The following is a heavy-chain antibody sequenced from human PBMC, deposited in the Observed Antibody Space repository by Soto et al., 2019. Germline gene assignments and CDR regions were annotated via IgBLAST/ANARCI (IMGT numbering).Heavy chain of an antibody. CDR2: IYSSGSS. V-gene: IGHV4-4*07. Sequence: SETLSLTCTVSGGSIRGHYWSWIRQPAGKGLEWIGRIYSSGSSDYNPSLKSRVTLSVDTSKSQISLKMRSVTAADTAVYYCARESQVWFDPWGQGTLVTVSS. J-gene: IGHJ5*02. CDR1: GGSIRGHY. CDR3: ARESQVWFDP.